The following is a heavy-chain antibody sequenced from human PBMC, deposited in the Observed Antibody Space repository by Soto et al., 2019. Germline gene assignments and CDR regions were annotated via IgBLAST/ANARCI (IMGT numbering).Heavy chain of an antibody. CDR2: ISYDGSNK. CDR1: GFTFSSYG. V-gene: IGHV3-30*18. CDR3: AKDRSGYYYYGMDV. Sequence: LRLSCAASGFTFSSYGMHWLRQAPGKGLEWVAVISYDGSNKYYADSVKRRSTITRDNSKNTLHLQMNSLRAEDTAVYYCAKDRSGYYYYGMDVWGQGTTVTVSS. J-gene: IGHJ6*02.